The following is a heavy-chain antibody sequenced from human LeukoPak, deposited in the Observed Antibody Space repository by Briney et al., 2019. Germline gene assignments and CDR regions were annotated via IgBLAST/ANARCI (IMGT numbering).Heavy chain of an antibody. Sequence: WETLSLTGAVYGGSLSGYYWSWIRQPPGKGLEWIGEINHSGSTNYNPPLKSRVTISVDTSKNQFSLKLSSVTAADTAVYYCARGESITMFGVPLDAFDIWGQGTMVTVSS. D-gene: IGHD3-10*02. J-gene: IGHJ3*02. CDR1: GGSLSGYY. V-gene: IGHV4-34*01. CDR3: ARGESITMFGVPLDAFDI. CDR2: INHSGST.